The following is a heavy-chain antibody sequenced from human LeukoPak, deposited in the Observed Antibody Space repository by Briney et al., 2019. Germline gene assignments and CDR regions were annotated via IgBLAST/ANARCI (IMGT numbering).Heavy chain of an antibody. CDR2: VYSSGSI. J-gene: IGHJ4*01. D-gene: IGHD6-19*01. CDR3: ARAGFGSGWHYFDY. V-gene: IGHV4-4*07. Sequence: SETLSLTCTASVDPISNFYWSWIRQPAEKGLEWIGRVYSSGSINYNPSLKSRVSMSVDTSKNQYSLRLISVTAADTAVYYCARAGFGSGWHYFDYWGRGILVSVSS. CDR1: VDPISNFY.